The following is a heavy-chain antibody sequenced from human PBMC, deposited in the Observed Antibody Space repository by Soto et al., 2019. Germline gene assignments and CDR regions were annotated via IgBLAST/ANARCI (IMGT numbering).Heavy chain of an antibody. CDR1: GFTFSSYE. Sequence: PGGSLRLSCAASGFTFSSYEMNWVRKAQAKGLKRVPYISSRGSTIYYADSVRGRFTICRDNAKNSLYLQMNSLRAEDTAVYYCARSWIHSNALSMGVWGQGPTGTVCS. V-gene: IGHV3-48*03. J-gene: IGHJ6*02. CDR2: ISSRGSTI. CDR3: ARSWIHSNALSMGV. D-gene: IGHD1-1*01.